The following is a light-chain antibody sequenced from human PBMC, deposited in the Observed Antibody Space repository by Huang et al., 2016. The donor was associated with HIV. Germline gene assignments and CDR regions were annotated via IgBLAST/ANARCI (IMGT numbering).Light chain of an antibody. CDR1: QSVSSN. Sequence: EIVMTQSPATLSVSPGERATLSCRASQSVSSNLAWYQQKPGQAPRLLIYCASTRATGIPARFSGSGSVTEFTLTISSLQYEDFAVYYCQQYNNWPPYTFGQGTKLEIK. J-gene: IGKJ2*01. CDR2: CAS. CDR3: QQYNNWPPYT. V-gene: IGKV3-15*01.